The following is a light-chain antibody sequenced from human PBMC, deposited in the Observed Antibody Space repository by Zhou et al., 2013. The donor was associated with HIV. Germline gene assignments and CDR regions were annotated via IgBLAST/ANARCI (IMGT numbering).Light chain of an antibody. CDR1: QSISTY. Sequence: DIQMTQSPPSLSASVGDRVTITCRASQSISTYLNWYQQKPGKAPKLLIYEGSTLETGVPSRFSGSGSGTDFTFTISSLQPEDIAVYYCQQHDSLPLTFGPGTKVEIK. CDR2: EGS. V-gene: IGKV1-33*01. CDR3: QQHDSLPLT. J-gene: IGKJ3*01.